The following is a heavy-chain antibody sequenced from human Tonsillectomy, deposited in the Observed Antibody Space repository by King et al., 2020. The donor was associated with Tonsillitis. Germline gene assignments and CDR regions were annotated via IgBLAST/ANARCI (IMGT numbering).Heavy chain of an antibody. CDR2: IYSGGSST. V-gene: IGHV3-23*03. J-gene: IGHJ4*02. CDR1: GFTFSSYA. D-gene: IGHD3-9*01. CDR3: AKGGDDILTGYYPDY. Sequence: VQLVESGGGLVQPGGSLRLSCAASGFTFSSYAMSWVRQAPGKGLEWVSVIYSGGSSTYYADSEKGRFTISRDNSKNTLYQQMNSLRAEDTAVYYCAKGGDDILTGYYPDYWGQGTLVTVSS.